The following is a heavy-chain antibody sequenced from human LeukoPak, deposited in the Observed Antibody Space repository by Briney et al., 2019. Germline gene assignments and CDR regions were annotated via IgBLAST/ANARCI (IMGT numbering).Heavy chain of an antibody. CDR1: GFTLSSYA. J-gene: IGHJ4*02. D-gene: IGHD3-3*01. Sequence: PGGSLRLSCAASGFTLSSYAMSWVRQAPGKGLEWVSAISGSGGSTYYADSVKGRFTISRDNSKNTLYLQMNSLRAEDTAVYYCAKVGGVNFWSGIGDFDYWGQGTLVTVSS. V-gene: IGHV3-23*01. CDR3: AKVGGVNFWSGIGDFDY. CDR2: ISGSGGST.